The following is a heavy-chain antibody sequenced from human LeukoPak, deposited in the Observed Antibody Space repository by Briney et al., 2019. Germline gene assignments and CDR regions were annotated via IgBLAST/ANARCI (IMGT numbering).Heavy chain of an antibody. D-gene: IGHD3-22*01. V-gene: IGHV3-30-3*01. CDR3: ARAAYYYDSSGSFY. CDR2: ISYDGSNK. CDR1: VCTLSSYS. Sequence: GGSLRLSCAASVCTLSSYSMQWVRQALGKGQEWVAVISYDGSNKYYADSVKGRFTISRDNSKNTLYLQMNSLRAEDTAVYYCARAAYYYDSSGSFYWGQGTLVTVSS. J-gene: IGHJ4*02.